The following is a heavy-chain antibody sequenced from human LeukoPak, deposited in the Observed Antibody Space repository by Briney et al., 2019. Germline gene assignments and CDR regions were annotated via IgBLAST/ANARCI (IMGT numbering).Heavy chain of an antibody. Sequence: WGALRLSCAAPGFTFSSYSMSLVRQAPGEGLEWVSGISGSGGSTDYADSVKGRFTISRDNSKSTLYLQMNSLRAEATAVYYCRKDRGSRWFDPWGQGSLVTVSS. CDR3: RKDRGSRWFDP. D-gene: IGHD3-10*01. J-gene: IGHJ5*02. CDR2: ISGSGGST. CDR1: GFTFSSYS. V-gene: IGHV3-23*01.